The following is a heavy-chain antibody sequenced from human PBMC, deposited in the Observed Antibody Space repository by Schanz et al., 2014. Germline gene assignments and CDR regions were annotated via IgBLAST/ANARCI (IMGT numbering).Heavy chain of an antibody. V-gene: IGHV3-23*04. D-gene: IGHD3-10*01. CDR2: ISDSGTYT. J-gene: IGHJ3*02. CDR1: GITFSGFW. CDR3: AKGRFGELSAFDI. Sequence: EVHLVESGGGLVQPGGSLRLSCAASGITFSGFWMTWVRQAPGKGLEWLSYISDSGTYTNYADSVKGRFTISRDNSKNTLYLQMNSLRAEDTAVYYCAKGRFGELSAFDIWGQGTMVTVSS.